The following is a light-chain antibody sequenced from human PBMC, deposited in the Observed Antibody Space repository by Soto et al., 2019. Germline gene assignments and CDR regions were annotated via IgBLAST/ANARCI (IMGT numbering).Light chain of an antibody. CDR1: QFVSRR. J-gene: IGKJ1*01. CDR2: DTS. Sequence: EIVVTQSPATLSASPGERVTLFCRASQFVSRRLAWYQQRLGQGTRLLIYDTSTRAPGISSRFSSSGSGTEFTLTISSLQSEDFAVYYCQEYIHWPPGMFGPGTKVDIK. V-gene: IGKV3-15*01. CDR3: QEYIHWPPGM.